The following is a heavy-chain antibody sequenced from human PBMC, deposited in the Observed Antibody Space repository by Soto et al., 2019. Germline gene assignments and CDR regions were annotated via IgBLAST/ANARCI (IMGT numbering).Heavy chain of an antibody. Sequence: QAGGSLRLSCAASGFTFSSYSMNWVRQAPGKGLEWVSYISSSSSTIYYADSVKGRFTISRDNAKNSLYLQMNSLRDEDTAVYYCARDILTGYVWDYGMDVWGQGTTVTVYS. D-gene: IGHD3-9*01. CDR3: ARDILTGYVWDYGMDV. J-gene: IGHJ6*02. CDR1: GFTFSSYS. CDR2: ISSSSSTI. V-gene: IGHV3-48*02.